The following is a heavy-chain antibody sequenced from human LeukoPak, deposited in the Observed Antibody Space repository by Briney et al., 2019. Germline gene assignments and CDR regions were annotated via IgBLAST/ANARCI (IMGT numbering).Heavy chain of an antibody. CDR2: INDSGRI. D-gene: IGHD1-7*01. CDR1: GGSFSNYY. V-gene: IGHV4-34*01. J-gene: IGHJ6*03. Sequence: PSETLSLTCAGYGGSFSNYYWSWIRQPPGKGLEWIGEINDSGRINYNPSLMSRVTVSVDTSKNQFSLRLTSVTATDTAVYYCARRWNYGRNYYIDVGGNGATVSVSS. CDR3: ARRWNYGRNYYIDV.